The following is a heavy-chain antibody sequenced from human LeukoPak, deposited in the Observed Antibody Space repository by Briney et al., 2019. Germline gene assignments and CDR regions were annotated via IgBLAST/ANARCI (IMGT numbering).Heavy chain of an antibody. CDR1: GFTFSNYA. J-gene: IGHJ6*02. CDR2: ISSSSSTI. V-gene: IGHV3-48*01. CDR3: ASSRSNFVAAARPYYYYGMDV. Sequence: GGSLRLSCAASGFTFSNYAMNWVRQAPGKGLEWVSYISSSSSTIYYADSVKGRFTISRDNAKNSLYLQMNSLRAEDTAVYYCASSRSNFVAAARPYYYYGMDVWGQGTTVTVSS. D-gene: IGHD6-13*01.